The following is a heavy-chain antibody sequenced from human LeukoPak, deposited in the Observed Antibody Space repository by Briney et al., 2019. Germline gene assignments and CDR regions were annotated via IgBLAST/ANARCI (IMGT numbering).Heavy chain of an antibody. Sequence: SETLSLTCTVSGDSISSYYWSWIRQPAGKGLEWIGRIYTSGSTNYNPSLKSRVTMSVDTSKNQFSLNLTSVTAADTAVYYCARDSPDRSIVGATGRAFDIWGQGTVVTVSS. V-gene: IGHV4-4*07. J-gene: IGHJ3*02. CDR3: ARDSPDRSIVGATGRAFDI. D-gene: IGHD1-26*01. CDR2: IYTSGST. CDR1: GDSISSYY.